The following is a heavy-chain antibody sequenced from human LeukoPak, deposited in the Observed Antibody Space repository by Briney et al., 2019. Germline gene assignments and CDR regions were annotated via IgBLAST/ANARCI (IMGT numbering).Heavy chain of an antibody. J-gene: IGHJ3*02. CDR3: AREGDRGVTAFDI. D-gene: IGHD3-10*01. CDR1: GGTFSSYA. V-gene: IGHV1-2*02. Sequence: ASVKVSCKASGGTFSSYAISWVRQAPGQGLEWMGWINPNSGGTNYAQKFQGRVTMTRDTSISTAYMELSRLRSDDTAVYYCAREGDRGVTAFDIWGQGTMVTVSS. CDR2: INPNSGGT.